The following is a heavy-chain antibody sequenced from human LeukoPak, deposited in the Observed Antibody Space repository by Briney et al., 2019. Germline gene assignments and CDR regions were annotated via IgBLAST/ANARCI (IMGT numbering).Heavy chain of an antibody. D-gene: IGHD4-11*01. Sequence: SETLSVTCTVSGYSHRNGYHWAWFRPPPGKGLEWIGSVSQSGSTYDNPSLKSRVTMSMDTSKNQFSVKLRAVTAADTAVYFCAGSEINDYSRFWGQGILVTVS. CDR1: GYSHRNGYH. J-gene: IGHJ4*02. CDR3: AGSEINDYSRF. CDR2: VSQSGST. V-gene: IGHV4-38-2*02.